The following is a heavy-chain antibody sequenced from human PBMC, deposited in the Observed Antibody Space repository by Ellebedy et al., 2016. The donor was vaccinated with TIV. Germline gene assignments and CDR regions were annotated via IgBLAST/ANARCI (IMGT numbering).Heavy chain of an antibody. CDR3: ATTQMGNGYNEVYFGH. CDR1: GFTFSNYG. Sequence: GESLKISCAVSGFTFSNYGMHWVRQAPGKGLEWVANIKEDGSEKSYVDSVKGRFTISRDNSKNTLDLQMDSLRAEDTAMYYCATTQMGNGYNEVYFGHWGQGTLVTVSS. CDR2: IKEDGSEK. J-gene: IGHJ4*02. V-gene: IGHV3-7*01. D-gene: IGHD5-24*01.